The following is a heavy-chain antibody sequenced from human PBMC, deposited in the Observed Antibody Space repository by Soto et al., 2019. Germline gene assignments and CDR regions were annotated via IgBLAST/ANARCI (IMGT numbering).Heavy chain of an antibody. CDR1: GGSISSYY. J-gene: IGHJ4*02. D-gene: IGHD3-10*01. CDR2: IYYSGST. V-gene: IGHV4-59*08. CDR3: ASTYYYGSGSYYEGSKYYFDY. Sequence: SETLSLTCTVSGGSISSYYWSWIRQPPGKGLEWIGYIYYSGSTNYNPSLKSRVTISVDTSKNQFSLKLSSVTAADTAVYYCASTYYYGSGSYYEGSKYYFDYWGQGTLVTVSS.